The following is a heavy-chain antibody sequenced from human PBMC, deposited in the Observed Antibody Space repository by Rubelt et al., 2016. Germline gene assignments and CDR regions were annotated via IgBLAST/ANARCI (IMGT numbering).Heavy chain of an antibody. CDR3: ATDYLGY. Sequence: EVQLVESGGGLVKPGGSLRLSCAASGFTFSRYWMHWARQAPGKGLVWVSRIHGDGSTHYADSVKGRFPVSRDNAKNSLALQMISLRADDTAVYYCATDYLGYWGQGTLVTVSS. CDR1: GFTFSRYW. CDR2: IHGDGST. J-gene: IGHJ4*02. V-gene: IGHV3-74*01.